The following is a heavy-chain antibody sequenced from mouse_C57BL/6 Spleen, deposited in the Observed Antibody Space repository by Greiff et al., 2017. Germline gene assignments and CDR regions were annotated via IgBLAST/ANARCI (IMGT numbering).Heavy chain of an antibody. V-gene: IGHV1-69*01. CDR1: GYTFTSYW. CDR2: IDPSDSYP. Sequence: VQLQQPGAELVMPGASVKLSCKASGYTFTSYWMHWVKQRPGQGLEWIGEIDPSDSYPTYNQKFKGKSTLTVDKSSSTAYMQLSSLTSEDSAVYYCARGGLRRSYAMDYWGQGTSVTVSS. J-gene: IGHJ4*01. D-gene: IGHD2-4*01. CDR3: ARGGLRRSYAMDY.